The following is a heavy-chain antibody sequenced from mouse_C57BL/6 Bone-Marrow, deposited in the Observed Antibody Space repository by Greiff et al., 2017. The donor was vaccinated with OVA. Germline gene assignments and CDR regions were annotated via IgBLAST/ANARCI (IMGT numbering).Heavy chain of an antibody. CDR3: ARPLFITTVVEGAWFAY. CDR1: GFTFSSYG. CDR2: ISSGGSYT. D-gene: IGHD1-1*01. J-gene: IGHJ3*01. Sequence: EVQGVESGGDLVKPGGSLKLSCAASGFTFSSYGMSWVRQTPDKRLEWVATISSGGSYTYYPDSVKGRFTISRDNAKNTLYLQMSSLKSEDTAMDYCARPLFITTVVEGAWFAYWGQGTLVTVSA. V-gene: IGHV5-6*01.